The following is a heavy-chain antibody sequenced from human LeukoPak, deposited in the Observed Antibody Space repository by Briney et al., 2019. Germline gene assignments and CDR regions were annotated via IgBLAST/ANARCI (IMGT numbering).Heavy chain of an antibody. V-gene: IGHV3-30*02. Sequence: PGGSLRLSCAASGFTFSSYGMHWVRQAPGKGLEWVAFIRYDGSNKYYADSVKGRFTISRDNSKNTLYLQMNSLRAEDTAVYYCAKGVEDTAMVPHYYYYYMDVWGKGTTVTVSS. CDR3: AKGVEDTAMVPHYYYYYMDV. D-gene: IGHD5-18*01. CDR2: IRYDGSNK. J-gene: IGHJ6*03. CDR1: GFTFSSYG.